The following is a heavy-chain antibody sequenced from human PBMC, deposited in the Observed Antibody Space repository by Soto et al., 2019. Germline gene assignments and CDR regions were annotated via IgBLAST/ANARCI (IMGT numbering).Heavy chain of an antibody. V-gene: IGHV3-66*01. Sequence: PGGSVRLSCAASGFTVSSNYMSWVRQAPGKGLEWVSVIYSGGSTYYADSVKGRFTISRDNSKNTLYLQMNSLRAEDTAVYYCAREGDSSGYYIDYWGQGTLVTVSS. CDR3: AREGDSSGYYIDY. D-gene: IGHD3-22*01. CDR2: IYSGGST. J-gene: IGHJ4*02. CDR1: GFTVSSNY.